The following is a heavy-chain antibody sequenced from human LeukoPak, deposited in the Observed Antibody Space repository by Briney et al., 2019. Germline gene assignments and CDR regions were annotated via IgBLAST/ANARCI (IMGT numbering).Heavy chain of an antibody. J-gene: IGHJ4*02. Sequence: ASVKVSCKASGGTFSSYAISWVRQAPGQGLEWMGWISAYNGNTNYAQKLQGRVTMTTDTSTSTAYMELRSLRSDDTAVYYCARGSSSGWYRVRGLTYFDYWGQGTLVTVSP. CDR2: ISAYNGNT. CDR1: GGTFSSYA. V-gene: IGHV1-18*01. CDR3: ARGSSSGWYRVRGLTYFDY. D-gene: IGHD6-19*01.